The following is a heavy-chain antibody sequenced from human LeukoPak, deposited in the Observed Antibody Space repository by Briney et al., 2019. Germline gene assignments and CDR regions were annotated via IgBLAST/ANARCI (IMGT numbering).Heavy chain of an antibody. J-gene: IGHJ4*02. D-gene: IGHD6-13*01. Sequence: SETLSLTCSVYGVSLSGYYWSWNRQCPGNGLEWMGEINHSGSTNYNTSLKSRVTISVETSKKQFSLKLSSMTAADTAGYYCARRRYSTSWFLGGWGQGTLVTVSS. CDR1: GVSLSGYY. V-gene: IGHV4-34*01. CDR3: ARRRYSTSWFLGG. CDR2: INHSGST.